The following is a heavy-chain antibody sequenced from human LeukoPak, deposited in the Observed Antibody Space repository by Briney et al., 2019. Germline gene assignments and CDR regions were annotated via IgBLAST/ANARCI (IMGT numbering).Heavy chain of an antibody. D-gene: IGHD2-15*01. J-gene: IGHJ4*02. CDR2: IKQDGSEK. Sequence: GGSLRLSCAASGFTFSSYSMNWVRQAPGKGLEWVANIKQDGSEKYYVDSVKGRFTISRDNAKNSLYLQMNSLRAEDTAVYYCATTLVVVAAFDYWGQGTLVTVSS. V-gene: IGHV3-7*01. CDR1: GFTFSSYS. CDR3: ATTLVVVAAFDY.